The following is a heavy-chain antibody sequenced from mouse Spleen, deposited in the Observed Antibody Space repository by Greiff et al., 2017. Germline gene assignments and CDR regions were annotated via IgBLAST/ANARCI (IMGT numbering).Heavy chain of an antibody. CDR1: GYTFTSYW. D-gene: IGHD2-1*01. Sequence: QVQLKQSGAELAKPGASVKMSCKASGYTFTSYWMHWVKQRPGQGLEWIGYINPSTGYTEYNQKFKDKATLTADKSSSTAYMQLSSLTSEDSAVYYCARRDGNYQFDYWGQGTTLTVSS. CDR3: ARRDGNYQFDY. CDR2: INPSTGYT. J-gene: IGHJ2*01. V-gene: IGHV1-7*01.